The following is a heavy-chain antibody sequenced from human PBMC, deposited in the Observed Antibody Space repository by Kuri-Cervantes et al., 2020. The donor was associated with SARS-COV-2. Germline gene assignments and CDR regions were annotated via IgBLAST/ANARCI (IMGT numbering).Heavy chain of an antibody. V-gene: IGHV3-43*02. D-gene: IGHD3-3*01. Sequence: ESLKISCAASGFTFDDYAMHWVRQAPGKGLEWVSLISGDGGSTYYADSVKGRFTISRDNSKNTLYLQMNSLRAEDTAVYYCARDPYNYDFWSAHYYYGMDVWGQGTTVTVSS. CDR2: ISGDGGST. CDR3: ARDPYNYDFWSAHYYYGMDV. CDR1: GFTFDDYA. J-gene: IGHJ6*02.